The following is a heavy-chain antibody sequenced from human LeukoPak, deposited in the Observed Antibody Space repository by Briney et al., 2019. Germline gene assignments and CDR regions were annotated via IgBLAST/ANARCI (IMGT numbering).Heavy chain of an antibody. Sequence: GSLRLSCAASGFTVSSNYMSWVRQAPGKGLEWVSVIYSGGSTYYADSVKGRFTISRDNSKNTLYLQMNSLRAEDTAVYYCARVYDFWSGYSSPFGMDVWGQGTTVTVSS. CDR2: IYSGGST. V-gene: IGHV3-66*01. CDR3: ARVYDFWSGYSSPFGMDV. CDR1: GFTVSSNY. D-gene: IGHD3-3*01. J-gene: IGHJ6*02.